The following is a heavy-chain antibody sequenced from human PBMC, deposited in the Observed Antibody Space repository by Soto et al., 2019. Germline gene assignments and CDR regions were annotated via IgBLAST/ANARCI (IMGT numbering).Heavy chain of an antibody. J-gene: IGHJ4*02. Sequence: AAVKVSCKACGCTFSGFYMHWVRQAPGQGLEWMGWINPNSGGTKSAEKFQGRVTMTRDTSISTAYMELSRLTSDDTAVYYCASAAVTGTAGLDFWGQGTQVTVSS. V-gene: IGHV1-2*02. CDR2: INPNSGGT. CDR3: ASAAVTGTAGLDF. D-gene: IGHD6-19*01. CDR1: GCTFSGFY.